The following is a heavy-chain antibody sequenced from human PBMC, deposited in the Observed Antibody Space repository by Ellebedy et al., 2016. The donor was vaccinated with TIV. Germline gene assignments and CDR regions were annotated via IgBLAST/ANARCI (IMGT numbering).Heavy chain of an antibody. V-gene: IGHV3-74*01. D-gene: IGHD3-16*01. J-gene: IGHJ4*02. CDR1: GFTFSGYW. Sequence: GESLKISCAASGFTFSGYWMHWVRQPPGKGLVWVSRIATDGSSTTYADSVKGRFTISRDNSENALDLQMNSLRLEDTALYYCVRPWGTWGQGTQVTVSS. CDR3: VRPWGT. CDR2: IATDGSST.